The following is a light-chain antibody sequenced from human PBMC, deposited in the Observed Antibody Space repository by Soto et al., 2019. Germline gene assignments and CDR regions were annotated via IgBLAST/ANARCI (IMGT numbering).Light chain of an antibody. CDR3: LQYNSYPWT. J-gene: IGKJ1*01. CDR2: ATS. Sequence: DIQMAQSPSSLSASVGDRVTITCRASQGIRDGLGWYQLKPGKVPKRLIYATSTLQSGVPSRFGVSDSGTEFALTITSLQTEDFATYYCLQYNSYPWTFGQATSVDIK. CDR1: QGIRDG. V-gene: IGKV1-17*01.